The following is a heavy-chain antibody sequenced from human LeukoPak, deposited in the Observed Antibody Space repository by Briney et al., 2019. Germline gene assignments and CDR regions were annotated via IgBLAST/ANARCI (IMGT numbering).Heavy chain of an antibody. V-gene: IGHV3-53*01. CDR2: IYSGGST. Sequence: GGSLRLSCAASGFTVSSNYMSWVRQAPGKGLEWVSVIYSGGSTYYADSAKGRFTISRDNSKNTLYLQMNSLRAEDTAVYYCARGHLSSGYYYPNDYWGQGTLVTVSS. D-gene: IGHD3-22*01. J-gene: IGHJ4*02. CDR1: GFTVSSNY. CDR3: ARGHLSSGYYYPNDY.